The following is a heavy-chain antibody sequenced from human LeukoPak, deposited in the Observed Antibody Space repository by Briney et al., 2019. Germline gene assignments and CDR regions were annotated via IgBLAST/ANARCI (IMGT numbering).Heavy chain of an antibody. D-gene: IGHD2-15*01. CDR2: IYSGGNT. Sequence: GGSLRLSCTVSGFTVSSNSMSWVRQAPGKGLEWVSFIYSGGNTHYSDSVKGRFTISRDNSKNTLYLQMNSLRAEDTAAYYCARSGLNRFDYWGQGTLVTVSS. CDR1: GFTVSSNS. J-gene: IGHJ4*02. V-gene: IGHV3-53*01. CDR3: ARSGLNRFDY.